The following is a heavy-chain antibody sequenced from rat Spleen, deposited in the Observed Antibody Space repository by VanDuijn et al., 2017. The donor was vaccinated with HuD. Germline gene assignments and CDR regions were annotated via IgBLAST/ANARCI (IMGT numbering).Heavy chain of an antibody. Sequence: EVQLVESGGGLVQPGRSLKLSCAASGFTFSNYYMAWVRQAPTKGLEWVATISTSGSRTYYPDSVKGRFTIARDNAKSSLYLQMNSLKSEDTATYYCARQRVLTTVFYYFDYWGQGVMVTVSS. J-gene: IGHJ2*01. CDR3: ARQRVLTTVFYYFDY. V-gene: IGHV5-25*01. CDR2: ISTSGSRT. D-gene: IGHD1-1*01. CDR1: GFTFSNYY.